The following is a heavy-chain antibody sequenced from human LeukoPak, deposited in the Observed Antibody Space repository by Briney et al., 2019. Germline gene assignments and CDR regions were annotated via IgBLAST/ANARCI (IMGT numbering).Heavy chain of an antibody. CDR1: GFTFSSYG. J-gene: IGHJ4*02. D-gene: IGHD3-22*01. Sequence: TGGSLRLSCAASGFTFSSYGMHWVRQAPGKGLEWVAVISYDGSNKYYADSVKGRFTISRDNSKNTLYLQMNSLRAEDTAVYYCAKDIPYNYYDSSGYFGYWGQGTLVTVSS. V-gene: IGHV3-30*18. CDR2: ISYDGSNK. CDR3: AKDIPYNYYDSSGYFGY.